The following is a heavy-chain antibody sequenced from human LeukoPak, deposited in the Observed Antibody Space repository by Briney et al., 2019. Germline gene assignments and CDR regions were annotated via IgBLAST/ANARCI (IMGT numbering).Heavy chain of an antibody. J-gene: IGHJ4*02. Sequence: ASVKVSCKASGYTFTGYYMHWVRQAPGQGLEWMGWISAYNGNTNYAQKFHGRVTMTTDTSTSTAYMELRSLRSDDTAVYYCASSMITFGGVRIAEFDYWGQGTLVTVSS. D-gene: IGHD3-16*01. CDR2: ISAYNGNT. CDR3: ASSMITFGGVRIAEFDY. V-gene: IGHV1-18*04. CDR1: GYTFTGYY.